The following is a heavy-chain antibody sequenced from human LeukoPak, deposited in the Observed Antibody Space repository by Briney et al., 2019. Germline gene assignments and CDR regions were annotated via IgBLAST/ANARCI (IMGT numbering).Heavy chain of an antibody. V-gene: IGHV4-34*01. CDR1: GGSFSSFY. Sequence: SETLSLTCAVYGGSFSSFYWSWTRQPPGKGLEWIGEINHTGGTNYNPSLRSRVTISVDTSKKQFFLKLSSVTAADTAVYYCARGLPDYWGQGTLVTVSS. D-gene: IGHD2-2*01. CDR2: INHTGGT. J-gene: IGHJ4*02. CDR3: ARGLPDY.